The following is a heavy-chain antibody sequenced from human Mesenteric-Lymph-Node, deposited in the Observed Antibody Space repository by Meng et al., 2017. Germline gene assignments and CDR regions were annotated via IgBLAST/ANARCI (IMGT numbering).Heavy chain of an antibody. J-gene: IGHJ2*01. CDR1: GGTFSSYA. V-gene: IGHV1-69*01. D-gene: IGHD3-10*01. Sequence: QGEVVEAGAEVKKPWSSGKVSCKASGGTFSSYAISWVRQAPGQGLEWMGGIIPIFGTANYAQKFQGRVTITADESTSTAYMELSSLRSEDTAVYYCARAVDYGSGSYYCWYFDLWGRGTLVTVSS. CDR3: ARAVDYGSGSYYCWYFDL. CDR2: IIPIFGTA.